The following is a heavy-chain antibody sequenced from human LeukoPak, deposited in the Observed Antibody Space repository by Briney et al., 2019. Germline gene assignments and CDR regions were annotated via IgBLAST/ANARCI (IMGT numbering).Heavy chain of an antibody. V-gene: IGHV4-34*01. J-gene: IGHJ5*02. Sequence: KSSETLSLTCAVYGGSFSGYYWSWIRQPPGKGLEWIGEINHSGSTNYNPSLKSRVTISVDTSNNQFSLKLSSVTAADTAVYYCARGALLLWFGSPPGGRFDPWGQGTLVTVSS. CDR3: ARGALLLWFGSPPGGRFDP. CDR2: INHSGST. CDR1: GGSFSGYY. D-gene: IGHD3-10*01.